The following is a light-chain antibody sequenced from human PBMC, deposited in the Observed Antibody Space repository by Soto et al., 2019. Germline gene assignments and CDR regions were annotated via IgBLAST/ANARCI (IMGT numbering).Light chain of an antibody. V-gene: IGLV1-47*01. J-gene: IGLJ3*02. CDR2: RNN. CDR3: ASWDDSLSGRV. CDR1: TPNIGSNY. Sequence: QSVLTQPPSASGTPGQRVIISCSGKTPNIGSNYVYWYRHLPGTAPQLLIYRNNQRPSGVPDRFSGSKSRTSASLAISGLRSEDEADYYCASWDDSLSGRVFGGGTKLTVL.